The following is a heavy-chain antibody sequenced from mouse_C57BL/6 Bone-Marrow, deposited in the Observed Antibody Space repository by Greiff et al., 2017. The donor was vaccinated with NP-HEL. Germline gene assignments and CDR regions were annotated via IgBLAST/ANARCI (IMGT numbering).Heavy chain of an antibody. D-gene: IGHD2-4*01. Sequence: VQLQQSGPGLVKPSQSLSLTCSVTGYSITSGYYWNWIRQFPGNKLEWMGYISYDGSNNYNPSLKNRISITSDTSKNQFFLKLNSVTTEDTATYYCARDDYVSGWFAYWGQGTLVTVSA. CDR2: ISYDGSN. V-gene: IGHV3-6*01. CDR1: GYSITSGYY. J-gene: IGHJ3*01. CDR3: ARDDYVSGWFAY.